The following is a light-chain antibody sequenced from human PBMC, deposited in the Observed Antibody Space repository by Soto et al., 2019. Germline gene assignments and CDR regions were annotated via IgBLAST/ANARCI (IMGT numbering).Light chain of an antibody. CDR2: EAS. CDR1: QSIRTW. V-gene: IGKV1-5*03. Sequence: DIQMTQSPSTLSAAVGDRVTITCQASQSIRTWLAWYQQRPGEAPNLLIYEASKFHIGVPARFSGSGSGTEFTVTINSLQSDDVGTYYCQKYYTYPYTFGQGTKLES. J-gene: IGKJ2*01. CDR3: QKYYTYPYT.